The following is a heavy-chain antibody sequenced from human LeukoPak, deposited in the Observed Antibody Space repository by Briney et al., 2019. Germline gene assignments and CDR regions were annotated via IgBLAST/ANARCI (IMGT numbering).Heavy chain of an antibody. CDR1: GGSISSGGYY. CDR3: ARGPTNEYYYDSSGYFGFDY. J-gene: IGHJ4*02. Sequence: SQTLSLTCTVSGGSISSGGYYWSWIRQHPGTGLEWIGYIYYSGSTYYNPSLKSRVTISVDTSKNQFSLKLSSVTAADTAVYYCARGPTNEYYYDSSGYFGFDYWGQGTLVTVSS. D-gene: IGHD3-22*01. CDR2: IYYSGST. V-gene: IGHV4-31*03.